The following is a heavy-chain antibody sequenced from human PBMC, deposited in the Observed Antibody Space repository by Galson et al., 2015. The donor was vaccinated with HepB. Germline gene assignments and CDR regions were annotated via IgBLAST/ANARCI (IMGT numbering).Heavy chain of an antibody. D-gene: IGHD6-13*01. V-gene: IGHV3-7*03. CDR3: ARDGPAPRYSSSWYSDY. CDR2: IKQDGSEK. J-gene: IGHJ4*02. CDR1: GFTFSSDW. Sequence: SLRLSCAASGFTFSSDWMSWVRQAQGKGLEWVANIKQDGSEKYYVDSVKGRFTISRDNAKNSLYLQMNSLRAEDTAVYYCARDGPAPRYSSSWYSDYWGQGTLVTVSS.